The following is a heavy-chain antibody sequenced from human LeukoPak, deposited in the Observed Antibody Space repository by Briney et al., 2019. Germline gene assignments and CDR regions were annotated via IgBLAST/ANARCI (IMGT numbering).Heavy chain of an antibody. Sequence: GGSLRLSCVASGFSLSSYEMNWARQAPGKGLEWVSYISSSGSVIYYADSVKGRFTISRDNAKNSLYLQMKSLRAEDTAVYFCARDRRYTYGYYFDYWGQGTTVTVSS. CDR3: ARDRRYTYGYYFDY. CDR2: ISSSGSVI. D-gene: IGHD5-18*01. J-gene: IGHJ4*03. CDR1: GFSLSSYE. V-gene: IGHV3-48*03.